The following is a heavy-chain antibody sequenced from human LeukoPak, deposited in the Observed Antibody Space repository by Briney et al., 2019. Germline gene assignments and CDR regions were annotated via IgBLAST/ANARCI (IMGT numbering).Heavy chain of an antibody. CDR3: VRGPYALY. CDR2: IKQDGSEK. D-gene: IGHD2-2*01. Sequence: GGSLRLSCEASGFTFSDYWLSWVRQAPGKGLEWVANIKQDGSEKNYVDSVKGRFTISRDNAKNSLYLQMNSLRAEDTAVYYCVRGPYALYWGQGTPVSVSS. CDR1: GFTFSDYW. J-gene: IGHJ4*02. V-gene: IGHV3-7*01.